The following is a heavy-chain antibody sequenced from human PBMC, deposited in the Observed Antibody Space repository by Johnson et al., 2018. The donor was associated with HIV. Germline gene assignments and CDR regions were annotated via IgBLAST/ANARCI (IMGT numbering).Heavy chain of an antibody. V-gene: IGHV3-20*04. J-gene: IGHJ3*02. D-gene: IGHD3-22*01. CDR2: ISWNSGSI. Sequence: VQLVESGGGVVRPGGSLRLSCAASGFPFDDYGMSWVRQAPGKGLEWVSGISWNSGSIGYADSVKGRFTISRDNAKNTLYLQMNSLRAEDTAVYYCAKDQHYYDSRNGGAFDIWGQGEMVTVSS. CDR3: AKDQHYYDSRNGGAFDI. CDR1: GFPFDDYG.